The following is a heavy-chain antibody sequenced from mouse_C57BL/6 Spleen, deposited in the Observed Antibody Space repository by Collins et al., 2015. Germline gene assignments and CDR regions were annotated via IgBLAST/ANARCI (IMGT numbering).Heavy chain of an antibody. Sequence: QVQLKQSGAELVRPGASVKLSCKASGYTFTDYYINWVKQRPGQGLDGLQGFILEKILLIINEKFKGKAALTAEKSSSTAYIQLSSLTSEDSAVYFCTRRDYYDSGPDWFFDVWGTGTTVTVSS. V-gene: IGHV1-76*01. J-gene: IGHJ1*03. D-gene: IGHD1-1*01. CDR1: GYTFTDYY. CDR3: TRRDYYDSGPDWFFDV. CDR2: FILEKILL.